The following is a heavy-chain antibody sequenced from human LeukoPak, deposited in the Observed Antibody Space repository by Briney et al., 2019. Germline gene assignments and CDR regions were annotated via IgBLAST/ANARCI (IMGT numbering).Heavy chain of an antibody. J-gene: IGHJ4*02. V-gene: IGHV4-59*08. D-gene: IGHD6-13*01. CDR2: IYYSGST. CDR1: GVSISSYS. Sequence: SKSLSLTCTVSGVSISSYSWSWIRQPPGKGLEWIGYIYYSGSTNDNASLKSGVTISVDTTTNQFSLQLSTVTAADSAAYYYGTRVLGQQLVPRYYYFDYWGQGTLVSVSS. CDR3: GTRVLGQQLVPRYYYFDY.